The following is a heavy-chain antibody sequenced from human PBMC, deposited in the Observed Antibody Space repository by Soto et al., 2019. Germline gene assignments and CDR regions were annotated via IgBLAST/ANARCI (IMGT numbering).Heavy chain of an antibody. CDR2: IGTLADT. CDR1: GFTFSTYD. V-gene: IGHV3-13*01. J-gene: IGHJ5*02. Sequence: EVQLVESGGGLVQPGGSLRLSCAASGFTFSTYDMHWVRQAPGKGLEWVSAIGTLADTFYADSVKGRFTISRENAKSSLYLQMNRLAAGDTAVYYCARQAAYWHGGGGWFDPYGQGTLVTVSS. CDR3: ARQAAYWHGGGGWFDP. D-gene: IGHD2-8*02.